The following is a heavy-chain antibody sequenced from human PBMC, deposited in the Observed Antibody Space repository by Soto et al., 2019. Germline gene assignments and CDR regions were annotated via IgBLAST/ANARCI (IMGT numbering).Heavy chain of an antibody. J-gene: IGHJ4*02. CDR2: IKQDGSEK. Sequence: GGSLRLSCAASGFTFSSYWMSWVRQAPGKGLEWVANIKQDGSEKYYVDSVKGQFTISRDNAKNSLYRQMNSLRAEDTAVYYCARMERNHYSADPNYFDYWGQGTLVTVSS. D-gene: IGHD1-26*01. V-gene: IGHV3-7*01. CDR3: ARMERNHYSADPNYFDY. CDR1: GFTFSSYW.